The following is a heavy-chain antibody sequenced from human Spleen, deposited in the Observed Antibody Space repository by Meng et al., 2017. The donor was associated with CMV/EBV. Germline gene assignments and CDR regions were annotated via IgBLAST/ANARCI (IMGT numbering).Heavy chain of an antibody. J-gene: IGHJ3*02. V-gene: IGHV4-34*01. CDR2: SRHSGSV. CDR3: ARGRDGSADAFDI. Sequence: SETLSLTCTVYGASISSSYWSWIRQPSGKGLEWIGESRHSGSVHYNPSLKSRVTISVDTAKNQLSLKVSSVTAADTAVYYCARGRDGSADAFDIWGQGTMVTVSS. CDR1: GASISSSY. D-gene: IGHD5-24*01.